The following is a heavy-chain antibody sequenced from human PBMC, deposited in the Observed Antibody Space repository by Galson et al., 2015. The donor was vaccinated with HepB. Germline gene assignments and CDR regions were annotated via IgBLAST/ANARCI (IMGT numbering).Heavy chain of an antibody. CDR3: TTESPFYGDYVRFDY. CDR2: IKSKTDGGTT. J-gene: IGHJ4*02. D-gene: IGHD4-17*01. CDR1: GFTFSNAW. V-gene: IGHV3-15*07. Sequence: SLRLSCAASGFTFSNAWMNWVRQAPGKGLEWVGRIKSKTDGGTTDYAAPVKGRFTISRDDSKNTLYLQMNSLKTEDTAVYYSTTESPFYGDYVRFDYWGQGTLVTVSS.